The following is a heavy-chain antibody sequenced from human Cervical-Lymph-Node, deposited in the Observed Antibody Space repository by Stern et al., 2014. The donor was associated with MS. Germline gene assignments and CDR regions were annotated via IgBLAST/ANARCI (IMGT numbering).Heavy chain of an antibody. J-gene: IGHJ4*02. Sequence: EEQLVESGGGLVQPGGSLRLSCAASGFTFSSYFMGWVRQAPGKSLEWVANIGQDGSLTYYVDSVEVRCTISRDNAKNSLFLQMNSPRSEDTSIYYCVRYRRGSDYYFDYWGQGTLVTVSS. D-gene: IGHD2-21*01. CDR2: IGQDGSLT. CDR3: VRYRRGSDYYFDY. V-gene: IGHV3-7*01. CDR1: GFTFSSYF.